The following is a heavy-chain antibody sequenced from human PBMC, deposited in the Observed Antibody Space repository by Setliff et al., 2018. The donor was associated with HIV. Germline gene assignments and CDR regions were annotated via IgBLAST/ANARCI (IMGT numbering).Heavy chain of an antibody. Sequence: SETLSLTCAVSGYSIGSGSFWSWVRQPPGKGLEWIGYVYYSGSTNYNPSLKSRVTLSFDTSKNNFSLNLNSVTATDTAVYYCARGLKGGGYYFDYWGQGTLVTVSS. J-gene: IGHJ4*02. CDR3: ARGLKGGGYYFDY. V-gene: IGHV4-61*03. CDR1: GYSIGSGSF. D-gene: IGHD1-26*01. CDR2: VYYSGST.